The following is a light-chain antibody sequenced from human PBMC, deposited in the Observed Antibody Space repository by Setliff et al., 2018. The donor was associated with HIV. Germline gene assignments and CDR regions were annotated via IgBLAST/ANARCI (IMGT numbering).Light chain of an antibody. Sequence: QSALTQPASVSGSPGQSSTISCTGTNSDVGSYNFVSWYQLHPGKAPKLMIYEVNNRPSGVSNRFSGSKSGNTASLTISGLQAEDEADYYCCSYAGDTAFYVFGIGTKV. CDR1: NSDVGSYNF. CDR3: CSYAGDTAFYV. V-gene: IGLV2-23*02. CDR2: EVN. J-gene: IGLJ1*01.